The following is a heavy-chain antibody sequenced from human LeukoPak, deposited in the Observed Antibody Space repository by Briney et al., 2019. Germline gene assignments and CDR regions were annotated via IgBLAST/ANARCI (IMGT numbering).Heavy chain of an antibody. J-gene: IGHJ4*02. CDR3: ARDGIAVAGHDPTYYFDY. V-gene: IGHV4-39*07. CDR1: GGSISSSSYY. D-gene: IGHD6-19*01. Sequence: PSETLSRTCTVSGGSISSSSYYWGWIRQPPGKGLEWIGSIYYSGSTYYNPSLKSRVTISVDTSKNQFSLKLSSVTAADTAVYYCARDGIAVAGHDPTYYFDYWGQGTLVTVSS. CDR2: IYYSGST.